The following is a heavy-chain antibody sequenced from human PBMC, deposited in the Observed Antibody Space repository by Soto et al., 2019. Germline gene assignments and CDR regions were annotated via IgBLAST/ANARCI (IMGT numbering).Heavy chain of an antibody. Sequence: ASVKVSCKASGYIFTGYYMHWVRQAPGQGLEWMGWINPNSGDTNYTQKFRGWVTMTRDTSISTAYMELSRLRSDDTAVYYCATSRISIAVAGETEYYFDYWGQGTPVTVSS. CDR2: INPNSGDT. CDR3: ATSRISIAVAGETEYYFDY. J-gene: IGHJ4*02. D-gene: IGHD6-19*01. V-gene: IGHV1-2*04. CDR1: GYIFTGYY.